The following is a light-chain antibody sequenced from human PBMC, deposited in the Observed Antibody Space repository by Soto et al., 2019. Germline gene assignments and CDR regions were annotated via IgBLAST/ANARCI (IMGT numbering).Light chain of an antibody. J-gene: IGKJ1*01. CDR3: QQYYSYPWT. Sequence: DIQMTQSPSTLSASLGDRVTITCRASQSISSWLAWYQQKPGKAPKLLIYKASSLESGVPSRFSGSGSGTEFTLPISSLQPDDYATYYCQQYYSYPWTFGQGTKVEIK. CDR2: KAS. CDR1: QSISSW. V-gene: IGKV1-5*03.